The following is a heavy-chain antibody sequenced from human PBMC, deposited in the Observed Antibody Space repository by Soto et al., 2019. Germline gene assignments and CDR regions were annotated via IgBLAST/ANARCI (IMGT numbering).Heavy chain of an antibody. V-gene: IGHV3-23*01. CDR3: APHVSCSGGSCQYDAFAI. CDR1: GFTVSSHA. CDR2: VTADGGT. J-gene: IGHJ3*02. Sequence: ESGGGLVQPGGSLRLSCEGSGFTVSSHAMTWIRQAPGKGPEWVSTVTADGGTYYADSVKGRFAMSRDTSENTLYLQMNSLGAEDTAAYYCAPHVSCSGGSCQYDAFAIRGQGTMVTVSS. D-gene: IGHD2-15*01.